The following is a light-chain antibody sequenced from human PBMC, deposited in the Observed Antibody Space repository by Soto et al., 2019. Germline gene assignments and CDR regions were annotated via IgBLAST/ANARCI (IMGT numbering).Light chain of an antibody. CDR3: CSYSGSRTFV. Sequence: QSVLTQPASVSGSPGQSITLSCTVTSGDVGSYNLVSWYQQHPGKAPKLMIYEGSKRPSGVSTRFSGSKSGNTASLTISGLQAEDEADYYCCSYSGSRTFVFGTGTKVTVL. CDR2: EGS. CDR1: SGDVGSYNL. V-gene: IGLV2-23*03. J-gene: IGLJ1*01.